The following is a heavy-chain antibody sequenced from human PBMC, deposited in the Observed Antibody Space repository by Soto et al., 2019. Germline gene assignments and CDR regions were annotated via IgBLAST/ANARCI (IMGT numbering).Heavy chain of an antibody. V-gene: IGHV1-69*13. CDR3: ARGYSSSWYEFDY. CDR1: GGTFSSYA. CDR2: IIPIFGTA. J-gene: IGHJ4*02. Sequence: GASVKVSCKASGGTFSSYAISWVRQAPGQGLEWMGGIIPIFGTANYAQKFQGRVTITAAESTSTAYMELSSLRSEDTAVYYGARGYSSSWYEFDYWGQGTLVTVSS. D-gene: IGHD6-13*01.